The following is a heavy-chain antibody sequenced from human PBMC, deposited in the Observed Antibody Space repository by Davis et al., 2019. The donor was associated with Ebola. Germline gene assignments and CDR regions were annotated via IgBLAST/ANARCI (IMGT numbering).Heavy chain of an antibody. CDR1: GFTFSSYW. CDR3: ASSQIVVVPAAIPVAGGMDV. Sequence: PGGSLRLSCAASGFTFSSYWMSWVRQAPGKGLEWVSVIYSGGSTYYADSVKGRFTISRDNSKNTLYLQMNSLRAEATAVYYCASSQIVVVPAAIPVAGGMDVWGQGTTVTVSS. CDR2: IYSGGST. D-gene: IGHD2-2*01. V-gene: IGHV3-23*03. J-gene: IGHJ6*02.